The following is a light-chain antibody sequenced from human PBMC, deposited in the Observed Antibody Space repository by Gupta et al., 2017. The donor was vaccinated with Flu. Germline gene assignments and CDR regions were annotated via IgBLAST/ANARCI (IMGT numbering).Light chain of an antibody. CDR2: RAS. CDR1: QSVTSNY. CDR3: QQYGSSPQT. Sequence: ERATLSCRASQSVTSNYLAWYQQKPGQAPRLLIYRASSRATDIPDRFSGSGSGTDFTLTISRLEPEDFAVFYCQQYGSSPQTFGQGTKVEIK. V-gene: IGKV3-20*01. J-gene: IGKJ1*01.